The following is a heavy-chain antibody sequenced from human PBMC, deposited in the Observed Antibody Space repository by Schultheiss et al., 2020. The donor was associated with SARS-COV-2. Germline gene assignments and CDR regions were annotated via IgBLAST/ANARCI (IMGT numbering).Heavy chain of an antibody. CDR2: ISSNGGST. V-gene: IGHV3-64*04. J-gene: IGHJ4*02. CDR3: AIEDGRYDFWSGYLRDY. CDR1: GFTFSSYD. D-gene: IGHD3-3*01. Sequence: GGSLRLSCAASGFTFSSYDMHWVRQAPGKGLEYVSAISSNGGSTYYADSVKGRFTISRDNSKNTLYLQMNSLRAEDTAVYYCAIEDGRYDFWSGYLRDYWGQGTLVTVSS.